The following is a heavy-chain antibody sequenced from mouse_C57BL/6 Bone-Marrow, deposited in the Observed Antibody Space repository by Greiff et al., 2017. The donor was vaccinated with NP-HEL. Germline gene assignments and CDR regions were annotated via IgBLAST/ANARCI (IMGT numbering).Heavy chain of an antibody. CDR2: IYPGSGST. CDR3: ARITTVVATKDWYFDV. CDR1: GYTFTSYW. D-gene: IGHD1-1*01. J-gene: IGHJ1*03. V-gene: IGHV1-55*01. Sequence: QVQLQQPGAELVKPGASVKMSCKASGYTFTSYWITWVKQRPGQGLEWIGDIYPGSGSTNYNEKFKSKATLTVDTSSSTAYMQLSSLTSEDSAVYYCARITTVVATKDWYFDVWGTGTTVTVSS.